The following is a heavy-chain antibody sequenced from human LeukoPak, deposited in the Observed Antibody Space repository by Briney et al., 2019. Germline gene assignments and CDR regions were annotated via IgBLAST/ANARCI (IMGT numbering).Heavy chain of an antibody. V-gene: IGHV3-23*01. J-gene: IGHJ4*02. CDR1: GFTFSNAW. CDR2: ISGSGGST. CDR3: AKGEYYYDSSGYYPFDY. D-gene: IGHD3-22*01. Sequence: GGSLRLSCAASGFTFSNAWMSRVRQAPGKGLEWVSAISGSGGSTYYADSVKGRFTISRDNSKNTLYLQMNSLRAEDTAVYYCAKGEYYYDSSGYYPFDYWGQGTLVTVSS.